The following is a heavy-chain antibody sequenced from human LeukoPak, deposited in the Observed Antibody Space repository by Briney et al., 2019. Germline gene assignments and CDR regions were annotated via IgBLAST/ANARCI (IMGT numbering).Heavy chain of an antibody. D-gene: IGHD5-24*01. CDR2: IYYSGST. Sequence: ASETLSLTCTVSGGSISSYYWSWIRQPPGKGLEWTGYIYYSGSTNYNPSLKSRVTISVDTSKNQFSLKLSSVTAADTAVYYCARDGYNAFDIWGQGTMVTVSS. J-gene: IGHJ3*02. CDR3: ARDGYNAFDI. V-gene: IGHV4-59*01. CDR1: GGSISSYY.